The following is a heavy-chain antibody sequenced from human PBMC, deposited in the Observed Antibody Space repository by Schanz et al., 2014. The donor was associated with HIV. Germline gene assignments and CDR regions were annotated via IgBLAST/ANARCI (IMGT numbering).Heavy chain of an antibody. V-gene: IGHV3-30*18. Sequence: QVQLVESGGGVVQPGKSLRLSCAASGFTFSTNDMHWVRQLPGKGPERVAVISHNGNNDYYAESVKGRFTISRDNSKNTLDLQMNNLKPEDTAVYYCAKVGLFFGQLWLGFFDYWGQGAQVTVSS. CDR2: ISHNGNND. D-gene: IGHD3-10*01. J-gene: IGHJ4*02. CDR3: AKVGLFFGQLWLGFFDY. CDR1: GFTFSTND.